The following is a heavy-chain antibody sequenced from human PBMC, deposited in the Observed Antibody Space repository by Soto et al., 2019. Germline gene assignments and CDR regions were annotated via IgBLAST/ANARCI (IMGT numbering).Heavy chain of an antibody. CDR2: IYYSGST. V-gene: IGHV4-31*03. CDR1: GGSISSGGYY. CDR3: AREHCSSTSCYEAIDY. D-gene: IGHD2-2*01. J-gene: IGHJ4*02. Sequence: QVQLQESGPGLVKPSQTLSLTCTVSGGSISSGGYYWSWIRQHPGKGLEWIGYIYYSGSTYYNPSLKRRVTISVDTSKNQFSLKLSSVTAADTAVYYCAREHCSSTSCYEAIDYWGQGTLVTVSS.